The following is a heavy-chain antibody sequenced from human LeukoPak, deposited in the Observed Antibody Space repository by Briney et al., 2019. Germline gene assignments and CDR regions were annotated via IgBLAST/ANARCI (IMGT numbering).Heavy chain of an antibody. D-gene: IGHD1-7*01. V-gene: IGHV3-9*01. CDR1: GFTFDDYA. J-gene: IGHJ3*02. CDR2: ISWNSGRI. CDR3: AKGMNWNYAHDAFDI. Sequence: GSSLRLSCAASGFTFDDYAMHWVRQAPGKGLEWVSGISWNSGRIGYADSVKGRFTISRDNAKNSLYLQMNSLRAEDTALYYCAKGMNWNYAHDAFDIWGQGTMVTVSS.